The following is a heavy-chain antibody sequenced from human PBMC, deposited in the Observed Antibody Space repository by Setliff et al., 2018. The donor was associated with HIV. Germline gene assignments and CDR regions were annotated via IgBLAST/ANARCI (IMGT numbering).Heavy chain of an antibody. Sequence: GGSLRLSCTASGFTFSRYSMNWVRQAPGKGLEWVAYITADSKIISYAESVKGRFTISRDNAKNSVYLQVNSLRVGDTAMYYCLGESSAAFDIWGQGTMVTVSS. CDR2: ITADSKII. CDR1: GFTFSRYS. CDR3: LGESSAAFDI. D-gene: IGHD3-10*01. J-gene: IGHJ3*02. V-gene: IGHV3-48*01.